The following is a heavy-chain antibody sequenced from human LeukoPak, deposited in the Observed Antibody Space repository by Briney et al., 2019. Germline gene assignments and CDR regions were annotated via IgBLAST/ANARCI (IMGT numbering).Heavy chain of an antibody. J-gene: IGHJ3*01. CDR2: IYYSGST. CDR1: GGSISSYY. Sequence: PSETLSLTCTVSGGSISSYYWSWIRQPPGKGLEWIGHIYYSGSTNYNPSLKSRVTISVDTSKNQFSLKVSSVTAADTAVYYCASYSTSRGAFDFWGQGTMVTVSS. V-gene: IGHV4-59*08. CDR3: ASYSTSRGAFDF. D-gene: IGHD6-19*01.